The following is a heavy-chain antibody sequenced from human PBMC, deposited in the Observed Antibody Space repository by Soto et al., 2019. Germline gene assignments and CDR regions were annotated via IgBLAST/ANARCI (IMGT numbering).Heavy chain of an antibody. J-gene: IGHJ4*02. CDR1: GFSFSRHS. CDR3: ARDFSSYGPFDY. CDR2: IGNDPSYL. Sequence: GGSLRLSCGASGFSFSRHSMNWVRQAPGKGLEWVSSIGNDPSYLYYADSVKGRFTISRDNAKNSLYLQMNSLRAEGTAVYYCARDFSSYGPFDYWGQGTLVTVSS. D-gene: IGHD5-18*01. V-gene: IGHV3-21*01.